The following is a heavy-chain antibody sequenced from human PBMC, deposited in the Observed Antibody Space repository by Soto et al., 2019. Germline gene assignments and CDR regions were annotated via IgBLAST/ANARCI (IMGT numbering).Heavy chain of an antibody. CDR3: ARSLGAAAGFYWFDP. D-gene: IGHD6-13*01. CDR1: GYTFTTYA. CDR2: INTGNGNT. V-gene: IGHV1-3*04. Sequence: ASVKVSCKASGYTFTTYAMHWVRQAPGQRLEWMGWINTGNGNTKYSQKFQGRVTITRDTSASTAYMELSSLRSEDTAVYYCARSLGAAAGFYWFDPWGQGTLVTVS. J-gene: IGHJ5*02.